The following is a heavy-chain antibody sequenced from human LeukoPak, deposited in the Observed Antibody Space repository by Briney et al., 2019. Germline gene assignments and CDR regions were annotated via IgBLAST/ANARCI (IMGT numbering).Heavy chain of an antibody. CDR2: INHSGST. CDR1: GGSFSGYY. CDR3: ARGGYCSGGSCYRANWFDP. V-gene: IGHV4-34*09. Sequence: SETLSLTCAVYGGSFSGYYWSWIRQPPGKGLEWIGEINHSGSTNYNPSLKSRVTISVDTSKNQFSLKLSSVTAADTAVYYCARGGYCSGGSCYRANWFDPWGQGTLVAVSS. J-gene: IGHJ5*02. D-gene: IGHD2-15*01.